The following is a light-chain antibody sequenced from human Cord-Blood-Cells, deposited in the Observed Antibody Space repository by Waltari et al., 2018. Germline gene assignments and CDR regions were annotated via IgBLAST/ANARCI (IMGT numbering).Light chain of an antibody. V-gene: IGLV6-57*01. J-gene: IGLJ3*02. CDR3: QSYDSSNQV. Sequence: NFVLTQPHSVSESPGKTVTISCTRSSGSIASNYAQWYQQRPGSSPTTVIYEDNQRPSGVPDRFSGSIDSSSNSASLTISGLKTEDEADYYCQSYDSSNQVFGGGTKLTVL. CDR1: SGSIASNY. CDR2: EDN.